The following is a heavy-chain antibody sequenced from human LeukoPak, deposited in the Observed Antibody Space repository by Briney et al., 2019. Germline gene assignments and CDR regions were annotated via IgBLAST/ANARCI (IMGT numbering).Heavy chain of an antibody. J-gene: IGHJ5*02. CDR1: GGSISSYY. D-gene: IGHD2-2*01. CDR2: IYYSGST. CDR3: ARAPSAAGADWFDP. Sequence: PSETLSLTCTVSGGSISSYYWSWIRQPPGKGLEWIGYIYYSGSTNYNPSLKSRVTISVDTSKNQFSLKLSSVTAAGTAVYYCARAPSAAGADWFDPWGQGTLVTVSS. V-gene: IGHV4-59*01.